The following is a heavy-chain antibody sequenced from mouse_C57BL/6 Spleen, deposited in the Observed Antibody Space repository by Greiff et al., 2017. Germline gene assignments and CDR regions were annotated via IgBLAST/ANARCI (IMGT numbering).Heavy chain of an antibody. CDR1: GYTFTSYW. V-gene: IGHV1-64*01. Sequence: QVQLQQPGAELVKPGASVKLSCKASGYTFTSYWMHWVKQRPGQGLEWIGMIHPNSGSTNYNEKFKSKATLTVDKSSSTAYMQLSSLTSEDSAVYYCARGGLYGNYAVDYWGQGTSVTVSS. J-gene: IGHJ4*01. D-gene: IGHD2-1*01. CDR3: ARGGLYGNYAVDY. CDR2: IHPNSGST.